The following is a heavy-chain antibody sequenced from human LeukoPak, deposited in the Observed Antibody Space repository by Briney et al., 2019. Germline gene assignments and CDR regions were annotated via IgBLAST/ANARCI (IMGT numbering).Heavy chain of an antibody. J-gene: IGHJ4*02. CDR1: GITFSSYA. Sequence: PGGSLRLSCAASGITFSSYAMTWVRQAPGKGLEWVSSISSSSTYTYYADLVKGRFTIARDNAKNSLYLQMNSLRAEDTAVYYCGNNYGSGSLRVDYWGQGTLVTVSS. CDR3: GNNYGSGSLRVDY. CDR2: ISSSSTYT. D-gene: IGHD3-10*01. V-gene: IGHV3-21*01.